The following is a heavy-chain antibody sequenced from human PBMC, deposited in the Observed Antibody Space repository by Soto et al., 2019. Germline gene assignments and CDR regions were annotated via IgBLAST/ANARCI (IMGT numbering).Heavy chain of an antibody. CDR2: IIPIFGTA. J-gene: IGHJ4*02. D-gene: IGHD5-12*01. Sequence: QVQLVQSGAEVKKPGSSVKVSCKASGGTFSSYAISWVRQAPGQGLEWMGGIIPIFGTANYAQKFQGRVXIXAXXSRSTAYMELSSLRSEDTAVYYCARLSRDGYTTDYWGQGTLVTVSS. CDR3: ARLSRDGYTTDY. V-gene: IGHV1-69*12. CDR1: GGTFSSYA.